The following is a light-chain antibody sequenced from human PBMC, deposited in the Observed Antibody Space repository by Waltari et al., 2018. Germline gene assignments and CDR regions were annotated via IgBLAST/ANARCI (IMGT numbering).Light chain of an antibody. CDR1: GGHTAYA. V-gene: IGLV4-69*01. CDR2: SNSDGSH. J-gene: IGLJ3*02. CDR3: QTWDTGILV. Sequence: LVLPQSPSASPSLGASVKVTSTLSGGHTAYAIPWLQHQQGRGPRYLRKSNSDGSHSKGDGIPDRFSGSSSGAERYLTISSLQSEDDADYYCQTWDTGILVFGGGTKLTVL.